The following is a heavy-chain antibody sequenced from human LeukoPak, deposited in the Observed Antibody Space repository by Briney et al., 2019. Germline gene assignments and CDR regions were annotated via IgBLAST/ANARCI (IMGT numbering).Heavy chain of an antibody. V-gene: IGHV4-31*03. CDR2: KYYSGSA. J-gene: IGHJ3*02. D-gene: IGHD2-2*01. Sequence: PSQTLSLTCNVSGVSVRDSRYYWTWIRQHPGKGLEWIGYKYYSGSAKYNPSLKSRLTISIDTSKNQFSLQLTSVTAADTATYYCATPYCSSISCLDVFNMWGQGTRVTVSS. CDR3: ATPYCSSISCLDVFNM. CDR1: GVSVRDSRYY.